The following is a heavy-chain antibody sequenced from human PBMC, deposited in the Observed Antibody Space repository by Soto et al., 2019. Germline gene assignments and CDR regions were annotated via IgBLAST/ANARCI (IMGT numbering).Heavy chain of an antibody. J-gene: IGHJ6*02. CDR3: ARVIYDILTGYYNWLDV. D-gene: IGHD3-9*01. Sequence: GESLKISCKGSGYSFTSYWIGWVHQMPGKGLEWMGIIYPGDSDTRYSPSFQGQVTISADKSISTAYLQWSSLKASDTAMYYCARVIYDILTGYYNWLDVWGQGTTVTVSS. CDR1: GYSFTSYW. V-gene: IGHV5-51*07. CDR2: IYPGDSDT.